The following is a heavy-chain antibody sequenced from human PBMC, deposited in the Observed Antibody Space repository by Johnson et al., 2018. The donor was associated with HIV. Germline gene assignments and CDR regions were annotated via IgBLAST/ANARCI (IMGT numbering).Heavy chain of an antibody. J-gene: IGHJ3*01. CDR2: ISNSGSTA. D-gene: IGHD1-26*01. CDR3: AKRSGSFYGAFDL. CDR1: GFTFNDYY. V-gene: IGHV3-11*01. Sequence: QVQLVESGGGLVEPGGSLRLSCAASGFTFNDYYMTWIRQAPGKGLEWISYISNSGSTADYADSVKGRFTISRDISKNTLYLQMNSLRADDSALYYCAKRSGSFYGAFDLWGQGTMVTVSS.